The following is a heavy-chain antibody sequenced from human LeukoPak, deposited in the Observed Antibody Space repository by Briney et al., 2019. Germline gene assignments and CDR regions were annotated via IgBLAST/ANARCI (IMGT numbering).Heavy chain of an antibody. J-gene: IGHJ4*02. CDR1: GYTFTGYY. D-gene: IGHD6-19*01. V-gene: IGHV1-2*02. CDR2: INPNSGGT. Sequence: ASVKVSCKASGYTFTGYYMHWVRQAPGQGLEWMGWINPNSGGTNYAQKFQGRVTMTRDTSISTAYMELSRLRSDDTAVYYCASYISGWGYNFDYWGQGTLVTVSS. CDR3: ASYISGWGYNFDY.